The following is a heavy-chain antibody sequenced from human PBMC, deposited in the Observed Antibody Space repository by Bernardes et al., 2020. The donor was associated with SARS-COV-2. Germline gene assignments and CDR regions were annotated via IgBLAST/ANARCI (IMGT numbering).Heavy chain of an antibody. CDR1: GFTFSSYG. Sequence: GGSLRLSCAASGFTFSSYGMHWVRQAPGKGLEWVAVIWYDGSNKYYADSVKGRFTISRDNSKNTLYLQMNSLRAEDTAVYYCARDQTAEGVGYYYYGMDVWGQGTTVTVSS. D-gene: IGHD3-10*01. J-gene: IGHJ6*02. CDR3: ARDQTAEGVGYYYYGMDV. CDR2: IWYDGSNK. V-gene: IGHV3-33*01.